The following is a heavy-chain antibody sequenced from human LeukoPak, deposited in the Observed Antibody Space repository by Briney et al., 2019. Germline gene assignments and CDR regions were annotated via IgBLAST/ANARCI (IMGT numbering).Heavy chain of an antibody. V-gene: IGHV1-8*01. Sequence: ASVTVSFKASGYTFTSYDIKWVRQATGQGLEWMGGMNPNSGKTGYAQKFQGRVTMTRNTSISTAYMELSSLRSEDTAVYYCARGPSITIFGVVIILGAYYYYMDVWGKGTTVTVSS. CDR2: MNPNSGKT. J-gene: IGHJ6*03. CDR3: ARGPSITIFGVVIILGAYYYYMDV. D-gene: IGHD3-3*01. CDR1: GYTFTSYD.